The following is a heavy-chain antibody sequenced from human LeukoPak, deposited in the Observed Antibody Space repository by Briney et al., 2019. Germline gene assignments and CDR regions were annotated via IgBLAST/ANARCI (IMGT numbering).Heavy chain of an antibody. J-gene: IGHJ5*02. Sequence: GGSLRLSCAASGFTFSSYAMSWVRQAPGKGLEWVSAISGSGGSTYYADSVRGRFTTARDNSKNTLYLQMNSMTAEDTAVYYGAKIGAHLRWRLDTWGQGTLVTVSS. CDR2: ISGSGGST. CDR1: GFTFSSYA. V-gene: IGHV3-23*01. D-gene: IGHD5/OR15-5a*01. CDR3: AKIGAHLRWRLDT.